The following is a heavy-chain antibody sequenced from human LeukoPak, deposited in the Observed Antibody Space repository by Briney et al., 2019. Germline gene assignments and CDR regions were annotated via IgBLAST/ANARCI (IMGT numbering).Heavy chain of an antibody. CDR3: ARAPLRFYWFDP. V-gene: IGHV1-18*01. Sequence: ASVKVSCKASGYTFTNYDITWVRQAPGQGLEWMGWISAYSGNTNYAQKLQGRVTMTTDTSTSTAYMELRSLKSDDTAVYYCARAPLRFYWFDPWGQGILVTVSS. CDR1: GYTFTNYD. D-gene: IGHD3-3*01. J-gene: IGHJ5*02. CDR2: ISAYSGNT.